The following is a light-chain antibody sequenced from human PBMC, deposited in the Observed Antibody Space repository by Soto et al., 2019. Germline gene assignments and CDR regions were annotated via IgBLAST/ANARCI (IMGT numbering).Light chain of an antibody. CDR3: QQYNSYSPT. J-gene: IGKJ1*01. CDR1: QSVSRW. CDR2: DAS. Sequence: TPAAAAPSTSVGDTVTITCRASQSVSRWLAWYQQKPGKAPRLLVYDASTLAIGVPSRFSGSGSGTELTLTITSLQPDDFGTYHCQQYNSYSPTFGPGSKV. V-gene: IGKV1-5*01.